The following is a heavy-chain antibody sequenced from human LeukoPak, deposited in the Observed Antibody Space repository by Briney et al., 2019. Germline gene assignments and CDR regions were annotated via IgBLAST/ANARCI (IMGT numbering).Heavy chain of an antibody. CDR1: GFTFSSYA. CDR2: ISYDGSNK. D-gene: IGHD2-2*01. V-gene: IGHV3-30*04. CDR3: ARDLKYQLLRNSAYYGMDV. Sequence: QPGRSLRLSCAASGFTFSSYAMHWVRQAPGKGLEWVAVISYDGSNKYYADSVKGRFTISRDNSKNTLYLQMNSLRAEDTAVYYCARDLKYQLLRNSAYYGMDVWGQGTTVTVSS. J-gene: IGHJ6*02.